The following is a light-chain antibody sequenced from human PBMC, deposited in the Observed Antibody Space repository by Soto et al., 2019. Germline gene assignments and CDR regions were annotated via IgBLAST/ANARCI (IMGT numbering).Light chain of an antibody. CDR1: QGLPIGGSIS. CDR3: MQALHTPYT. J-gene: IGKJ2*01. V-gene: IGKV2-28*01. CDR2: LGS. Sequence: DIVMTQSPLSLSVAPVEPSSISCRSSQGLPIGGSISLVWYLQKSGQAPQVLIFLGSNRAAGVPDRFSGSGSGTDFTLKINRVEAYDVGVYYCMQALHTPYTFGQGTKLESK.